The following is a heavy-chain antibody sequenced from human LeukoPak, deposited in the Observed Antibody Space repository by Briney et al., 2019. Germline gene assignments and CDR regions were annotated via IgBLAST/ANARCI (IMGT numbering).Heavy chain of an antibody. CDR2: SGST. Sequence: KPSETLSLTCTVSGYSISSGYYWGWIRQPPGKGLEWIGSGSTYYNPSLKSRVTISVDTSKNQFSLKLSSVTAADTAVYYCARWGSSWYYFDYWGQGTLVTVSS. CDR1: GYSISSGYY. J-gene: IGHJ4*02. D-gene: IGHD6-13*01. V-gene: IGHV4-38-2*02. CDR3: ARWGSSWYYFDY.